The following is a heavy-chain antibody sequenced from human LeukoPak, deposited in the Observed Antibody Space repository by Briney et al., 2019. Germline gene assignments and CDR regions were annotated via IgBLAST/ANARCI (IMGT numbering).Heavy chain of an antibody. CDR1: GFTVSSNY. V-gene: IGHV3-53*01. D-gene: IGHD2-15*01. CDR2: IYSGGST. CDR3: VRGGFYSAN. J-gene: IGHJ4*02. Sequence: GGSLRLSCAASGFTVSSNYVSWVRQAPGKGLEWVSLIYSGGSTYYADSVKGRFTISRDNSKNSLSLQMNSLRAEDTAVYYCVRGGFYSANWGQGTLVTVSS.